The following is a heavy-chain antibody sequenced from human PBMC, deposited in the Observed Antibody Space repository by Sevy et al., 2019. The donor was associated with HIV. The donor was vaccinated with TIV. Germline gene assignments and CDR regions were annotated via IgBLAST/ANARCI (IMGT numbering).Heavy chain of an antibody. CDR2: ISAYNGNT. J-gene: IGHJ4*02. Sequence: ASVKVSCKASGYTFTSYGISWVRQAPGQGLVWMGWISAYNGNTNYAQKLQGRVTMTTDTSTSTAYMELRSLRSDDTAVYYCARAAGYYDSSGWGYWGQGTLVTVSS. D-gene: IGHD3-22*01. V-gene: IGHV1-18*01. CDR3: ARAAGYYDSSGWGY. CDR1: GYTFTSYG.